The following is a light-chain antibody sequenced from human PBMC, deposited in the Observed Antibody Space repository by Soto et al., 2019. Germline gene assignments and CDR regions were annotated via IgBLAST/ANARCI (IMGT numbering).Light chain of an antibody. CDR1: QSISSY. J-gene: IGKJ5*01. CDR2: TAS. V-gene: IGKV1-39*01. CDR3: QQSYSTPFT. Sequence: DIQMTQSPSSLSASVGDRVTITCRASQSISSYLNWYQQNPGKAPKLLIYTASSLQSGVPSRFSGSGSGTGFTLTISSLQPEDFATYYCQQSYSTPFTFGQGTRLEIK.